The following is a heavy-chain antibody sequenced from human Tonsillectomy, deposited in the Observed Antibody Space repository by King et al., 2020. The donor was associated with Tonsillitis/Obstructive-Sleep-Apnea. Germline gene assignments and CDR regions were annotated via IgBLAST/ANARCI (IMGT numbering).Heavy chain of an antibody. V-gene: IGHV3-9*01. Sequence: VQLVESGGGLAQPGRSLRLSCAASGFTFDDYAMHWVRQAPGKGLEWVSGISWNSGRIGYADSVKGRFTISRDNAKNSLYLQMNSLRAEDTALYYCAKADWSGGLYYYYYMDVWGKGTTVTVSS. D-gene: IGHD1-1*01. J-gene: IGHJ6*03. CDR3: AKADWSGGLYYYYYMDV. CDR1: GFTFDDYA. CDR2: ISWNSGRI.